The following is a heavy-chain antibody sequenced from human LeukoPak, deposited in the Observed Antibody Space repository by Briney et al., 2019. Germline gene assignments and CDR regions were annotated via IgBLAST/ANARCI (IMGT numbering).Heavy chain of an antibody. CDR1: GFLFSSYL. V-gene: IGHV3-64D*06. Sequence: GGPLRLPCSASGFLFSSYLMLWPPDPPEGGVEYFSAICYNGGRTYYADSVKGRFNMSRDNSKNTLYLQMSSLGAEDTAVYYCVKDRYDYVWGSYRYFAYWGQGTLVTVSS. J-gene: IGHJ4*02. D-gene: IGHD3-16*02. CDR2: ICYNGGRT. CDR3: VKDRYDYVWGSYRYFAY.